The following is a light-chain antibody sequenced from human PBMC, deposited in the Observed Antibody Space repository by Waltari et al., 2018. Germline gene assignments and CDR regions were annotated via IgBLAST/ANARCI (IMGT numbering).Light chain of an antibody. Sequence: EIVMTQTPLSLSVTPGQAAFITCKSSQSLLQSDGKTYLYWYLQRAGQSPQLLIYEVSKRFSGVSDRISGSGSGTDFTLTISRVETDDVGIYFCMQTTHWRSFGRGTKLEIK. CDR2: EVS. V-gene: IGKV2D-29*01. CDR3: MQTTHWRS. CDR1: QSLLQSDGKTY. J-gene: IGKJ2*01.